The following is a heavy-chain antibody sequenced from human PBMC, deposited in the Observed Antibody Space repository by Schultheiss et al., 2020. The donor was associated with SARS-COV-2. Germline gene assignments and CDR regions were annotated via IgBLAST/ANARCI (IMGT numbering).Heavy chain of an antibody. CDR2: ISSNGGST. J-gene: IGHJ4*02. CDR3: ARDRSRVVVVAATLPVD. Sequence: GGSLRLSCSASGFTFSSYAMHWVRQAPGKGLEYVSAISSNGGSTYYADSVKGRFTISRDNSKNTLYLQMSSLRAEDTAVYYCARDRSRVVVVAATLPVDWGQGTLVTVSS. V-gene: IGHV3-64D*06. D-gene: IGHD2-15*01. CDR1: GFTFSSYA.